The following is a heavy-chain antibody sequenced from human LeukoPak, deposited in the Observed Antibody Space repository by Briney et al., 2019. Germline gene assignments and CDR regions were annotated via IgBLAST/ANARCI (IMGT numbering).Heavy chain of an antibody. CDR2: INQDGSDK. J-gene: IGHJ4*02. D-gene: IGHD3-16*01. Sequence: GGSLRLSCAASGFTFSSHWMRWVRQSPGMGLEWVANINQDGSDKHYVDSVKGRFTISRDNAERSLYLQMNSLRAEDTAVYYCARDHVAPGLIFDSWGQGTLVTVSS. CDR3: ARDHVAPGLIFDS. V-gene: IGHV3-7*03. CDR1: GFTFSSHW.